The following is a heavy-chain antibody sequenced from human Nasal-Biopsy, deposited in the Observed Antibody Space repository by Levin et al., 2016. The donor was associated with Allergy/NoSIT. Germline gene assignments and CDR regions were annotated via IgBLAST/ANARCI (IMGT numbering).Heavy chain of an antibody. V-gene: IGHV3-30*18. CDR2: ISIDGSHK. Sequence: GESLKISCAASQFTFSSFAMHWVRQAPGKGLEWVAVISIDGSHKFYADSVKGRFTIFRDNSKNTLYLQMSNLRPEDTAIYFCAKGEGGSSSWYDFYNYGVDVWGQGTTVTVSS. CDR3: AKGEGGSSSWYDFYNYGVDV. CDR1: QFTFSSFA. J-gene: IGHJ6*02. D-gene: IGHD6-13*01.